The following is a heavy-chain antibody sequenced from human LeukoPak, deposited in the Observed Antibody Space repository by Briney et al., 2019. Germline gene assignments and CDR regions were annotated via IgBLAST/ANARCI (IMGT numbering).Heavy chain of an antibody. CDR2: INPSGGST. Sequence: ASVKVSCKASGYTFTSYYMHWVRQAPGQGLEWMGIINPSGGSTSYAQKFQGGVTMTRDTSTSTVYMELSSLRSEDTAVYYCARVGSTYQVGAKDFDYWGQGTLVTVSS. J-gene: IGHJ4*02. CDR3: ARVGSTYQVGAKDFDY. CDR1: GYTFTSYY. D-gene: IGHD1-26*01. V-gene: IGHV1-46*03.